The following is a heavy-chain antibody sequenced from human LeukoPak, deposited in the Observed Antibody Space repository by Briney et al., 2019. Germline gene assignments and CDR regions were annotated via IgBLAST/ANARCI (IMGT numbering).Heavy chain of an antibody. CDR2: INHGGST. CDR1: GGSFSVYY. J-gene: IGHJ4*02. V-gene: IGHV4-34*01. D-gene: IGHD6-13*01. Sequence: SETLSLTCAVYGGSFSVYYWSWIRQPPGKGLEWIGEINHGGSTNYNPSLKSRVTISVDTSQKQFSLRLSSVTAADTAVYYCARGRYVTTRGGAAAGFLDYWGQGTLVTVST. CDR3: ARGRYVTTRGGAAAGFLDY.